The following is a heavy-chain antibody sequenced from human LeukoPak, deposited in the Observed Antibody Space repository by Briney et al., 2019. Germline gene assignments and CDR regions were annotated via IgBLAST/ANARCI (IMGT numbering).Heavy chain of an antibody. Sequence: PGGSLRLSCAASGFTFSSYEMNWVRQAPGKGLEWVSVIYSGGSTYYADSVKGRFTISRDNSKNTLYLQMNSLRAEDTAVYYCARDNNDILTGPGLDYWGQGTLVTVSS. CDR3: ARDNNDILTGPGLDY. J-gene: IGHJ4*02. V-gene: IGHV3-66*01. D-gene: IGHD3-9*01. CDR2: IYSGGST. CDR1: GFTFSSYE.